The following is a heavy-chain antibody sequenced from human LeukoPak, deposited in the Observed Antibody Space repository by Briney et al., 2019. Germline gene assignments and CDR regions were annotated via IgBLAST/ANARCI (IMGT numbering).Heavy chain of an antibody. D-gene: IGHD6-6*01. Sequence: GGSLRLSCVASGFTFSSYGMHWVRQAPGKGLEWVALISYDGRNKYYPDSVKGRFTISRDNSKNTLYLQMNSLRAEDTALYYCAKGVEYSSSPLDYWGQGTLVTVSS. CDR2: ISYDGRNK. CDR3: AKGVEYSSSPLDY. CDR1: GFTFSSYG. J-gene: IGHJ4*02. V-gene: IGHV3-30*18.